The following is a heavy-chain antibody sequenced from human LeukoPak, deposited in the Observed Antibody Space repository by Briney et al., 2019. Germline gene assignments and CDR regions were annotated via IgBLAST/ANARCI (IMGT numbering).Heavy chain of an antibody. CDR2: IFYSGST. V-gene: IGHV4-59*12. CDR1: GGSISSYY. CDR3: ARGWINADY. Sequence: SETLSLSCTVPGGSISSYYWSWIRQPPGKGLEWMGYIFYSGSTNYNPSLKSRVTISVDTSKNQFSLKLSSVTAADTAVYYCARGWINADYWGQGTLVTVSS. D-gene: IGHD5-12*01. J-gene: IGHJ4*02.